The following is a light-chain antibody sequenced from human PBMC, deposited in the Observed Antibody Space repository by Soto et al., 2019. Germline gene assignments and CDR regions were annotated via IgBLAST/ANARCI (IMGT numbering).Light chain of an antibody. CDR3: YSYAGRSTSV. J-gene: IGLJ2*01. CDR1: SSDDGSYNL. Sequence: QSALTQPASVSGSPGQSITISCTGTSSDDGSYNLVSWYQQYPGKAPKLMIYEDDERPSGVSNRFSGSKSGNTASLTISGLQAEDEADYYCYSYAGRSTSVFGAGTKLTVL. V-gene: IGLV2-23*01. CDR2: EDD.